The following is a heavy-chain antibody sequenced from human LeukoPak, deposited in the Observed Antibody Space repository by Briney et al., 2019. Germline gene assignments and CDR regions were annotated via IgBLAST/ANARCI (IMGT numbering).Heavy chain of an antibody. V-gene: IGHV3-23*01. CDR2: ISDSGDYT. J-gene: IGHJ4*02. CDR1: GLTFSSYA. D-gene: IGHD2-8*01. CDR3: AKDTSIGKYCTNGVCSPFVY. Sequence: PGGSLTLSCAGSGLTFSSYAMSWVRQAPGQGLEWVSVISDSGDYTSYADSVRGRFTISRDNSRNTLYLQMISLRPEDTAVYYCAKDTSIGKYCTNGVCSPFVYWGQGTLVTVSS.